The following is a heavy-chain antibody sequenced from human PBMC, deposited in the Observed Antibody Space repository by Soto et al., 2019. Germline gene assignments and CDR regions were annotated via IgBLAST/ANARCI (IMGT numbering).Heavy chain of an antibody. CDR1: GGSFSGYY. Sequence: ASENLSLTCAVYGGSFSGYYWSCIRQPPGKGLEWIGAINHCGNTTYYPSLKSRVTISVDTSKNQFSLKLSSVTAADTAVYYCAREYESSPTDWRQGTLVTVSS. J-gene: IGHJ4*02. CDR3: AREYESSPTD. CDR2: INHCGNT. V-gene: IGHV4-34*01. D-gene: IGHD6-13*01.